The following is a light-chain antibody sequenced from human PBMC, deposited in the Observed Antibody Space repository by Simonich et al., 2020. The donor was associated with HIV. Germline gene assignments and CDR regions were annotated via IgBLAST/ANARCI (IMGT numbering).Light chain of an antibody. CDR1: QGISSY. V-gene: IGKV1-8*01. CDR2: AAS. J-gene: IGKJ4*01. Sequence: AIWMTQSPSLLSASTGDRVTITCRASQGISSYLAWYQQKPGKAPKLLIYAASTLQSGVPSRFSGSGSGIDFTLTITSLRSEDVGNYFCQQYYSYPLTFGGGTKVEIK. CDR3: QQYYSYPLT.